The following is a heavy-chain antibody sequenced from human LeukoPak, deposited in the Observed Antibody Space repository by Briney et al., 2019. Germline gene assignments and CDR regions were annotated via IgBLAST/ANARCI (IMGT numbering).Heavy chain of an antibody. Sequence: ASETLSLTCAVYGGSFSGYYWSWIRQPPGKGLEWIGEINHSGSTNYNPSLKSRVTISVDTSKNQFSLKLSSVTAADTAVYYCAAVARTLVFDYWGQGTLVTVSS. V-gene: IGHV4-34*01. CDR2: INHSGST. CDR1: GGSFSGYY. D-gene: IGHD1-14*01. J-gene: IGHJ4*02. CDR3: AAVARTLVFDY.